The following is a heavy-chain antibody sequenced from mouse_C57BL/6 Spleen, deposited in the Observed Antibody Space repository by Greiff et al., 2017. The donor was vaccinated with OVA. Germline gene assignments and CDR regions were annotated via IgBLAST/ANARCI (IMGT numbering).Heavy chain of an antibody. CDR1: GFSLTSYG. D-gene: IGHD2-3*01. CDR2: IWSDGST. J-gene: IGHJ1*03. CDR3: ARQGGYSWYFDV. V-gene: IGHV2-6-1*01. Sequence: VKVVESGPGLVAPSQSLSITCTVSGFSLTSYGVHWVRQPPGKGLEWLVVIWSDGSTTYNSAHKSRLSISKDNSKSQVFLKMNSLQTDDTAMYYCARQGGYSWYFDVWGTGTTVTVSS.